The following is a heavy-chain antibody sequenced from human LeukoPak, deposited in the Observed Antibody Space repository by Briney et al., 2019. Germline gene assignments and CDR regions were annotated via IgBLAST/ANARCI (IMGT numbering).Heavy chain of an antibody. CDR3: ARETPESLFDY. J-gene: IGHJ4*02. CDR1: GGTISSYY. V-gene: IGHV4-59*01. Sequence: SETLSLTCTVSGGTISSYYWSWIRQPPGKGLEWIGYIYHSGNTNYNPSLKSRVTIAVDTSKNQFSLRLCSVTAADTAMYYCARETPESLFDYWGQGIQVTVSS. D-gene: IGHD1-14*01. CDR2: IYHSGNT.